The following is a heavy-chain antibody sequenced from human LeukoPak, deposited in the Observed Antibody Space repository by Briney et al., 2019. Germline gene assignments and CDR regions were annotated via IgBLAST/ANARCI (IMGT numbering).Heavy chain of an antibody. D-gene: IGHD6-13*01. CDR3: AYSMGAAARENYYYYYYMDV. Sequence: PSETLSLTCTVSGGSISSGGHYWSWIRQHPGKGLEWIGYIYYSGSTYYNPSLKSRVTISVDTSKNQFSLKLSSVTAADTAVYYCAYSMGAAARENYYYYYYMDVWGKGTTVTVSS. CDR1: GGSISSGGHY. V-gene: IGHV4-31*03. J-gene: IGHJ6*03. CDR2: IYYSGST.